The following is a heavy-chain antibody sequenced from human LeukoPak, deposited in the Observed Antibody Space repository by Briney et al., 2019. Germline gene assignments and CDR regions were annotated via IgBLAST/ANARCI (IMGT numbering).Heavy chain of an antibody. V-gene: IGHV1-69*13. J-gene: IGHJ5*02. CDR3: ARGRITMVRGADWFDP. Sequence: ASVKVSCKASGGTFSSYAISWVRQAPGQGLEWMGVIIPIFGTANYAQKFQGRVTITADESTSTAYMELSSLRSEDTAVYYCARGRITMVRGADWFDPWGQGTLVIVSS. CDR2: IIPIFGTA. CDR1: GGTFSSYA. D-gene: IGHD3-10*01.